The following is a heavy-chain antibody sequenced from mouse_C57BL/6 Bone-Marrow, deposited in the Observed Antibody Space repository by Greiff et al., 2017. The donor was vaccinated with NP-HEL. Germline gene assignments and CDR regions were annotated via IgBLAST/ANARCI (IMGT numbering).Heavy chain of an antibody. Sequence: VQLQQPGAELVRPGTSVKLSCKASGYTFTSYWMHWVKQRPGQGLEWIGVIDPSDSYTNYNQKFKGKATLTVDTSSSTAYMQLSSLTSEDSAVYYCARWRYGNYEGYWGQGTTLTVSS. V-gene: IGHV1-59*01. J-gene: IGHJ2*01. CDR1: GYTFTSYW. D-gene: IGHD2-1*01. CDR2: IDPSDSYT. CDR3: ARWRYGNYEGY.